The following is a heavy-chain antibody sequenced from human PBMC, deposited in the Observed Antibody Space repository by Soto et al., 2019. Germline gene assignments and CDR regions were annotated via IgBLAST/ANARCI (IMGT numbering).Heavy chain of an antibody. J-gene: IGHJ4*01. D-gene: IGHD2-21*02. Sequence: ASVKGSCKASGYTFTSYGIGWGRHAPGQGLEWMGWINGYNGDTNYAQKLQGRVTVTKDTSTSTAYMELRSLTSDDTAVYYCARDKDRVSARWVPHSDYWGNGTPVIVFS. CDR2: INGYNGDT. CDR3: ARDKDRVSARWVPHSDY. CDR1: GYTFTSYG. V-gene: IGHV1-18*04.